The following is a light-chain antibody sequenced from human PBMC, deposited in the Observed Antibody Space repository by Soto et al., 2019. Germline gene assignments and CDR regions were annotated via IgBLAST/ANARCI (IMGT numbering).Light chain of an antibody. CDR1: SSDVGGYNY. CDR2: VVS. V-gene: IGLV2-14*01. J-gene: IGLJ1*01. Sequence: QSALTQPASVSGSPGQSIAISCTGTSSDVGGYNYVSWHQQHPGRAPKVLISVVSNRPSGVSNRFSGSKSGNTASLTISGLQAEDEAHYYSSSNTSGGTFLFGSGTKLAVL. CDR3: SSNTSGGTFL.